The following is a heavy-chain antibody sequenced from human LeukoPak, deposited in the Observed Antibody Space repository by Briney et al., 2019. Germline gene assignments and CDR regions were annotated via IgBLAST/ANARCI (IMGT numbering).Heavy chain of an antibody. J-gene: IGHJ4*02. CDR3: SWSGEAD. CDR1: EFSPISHW. Sequence: GGSLRLSCAASEFSPISHWMTWVRRAPGKGLEWVADIKEDGSERYYVDSVKGRFTISRDEAKNSVFLQMNGLRAEDTAVYYCSWSGEADWGQGTLVTVSS. CDR2: IKEDGSER. V-gene: IGHV3-7*01. D-gene: IGHD1-26*01.